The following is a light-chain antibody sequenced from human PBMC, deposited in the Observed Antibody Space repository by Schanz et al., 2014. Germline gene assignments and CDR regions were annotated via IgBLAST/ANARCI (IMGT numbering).Light chain of an antibody. CDR1: QSISNY. Sequence: DIQMTQSPSSLSASVGDRVTITCRARQSISNYLNWFQQKPGKAPKLLIYAASSLQSGVPSRFSGSGSGTDFTLNISSLQPEDFATYYCQQSYSTPPWTFGQGTKVEIK. CDR2: AAS. CDR3: QQSYSTPPWT. V-gene: IGKV1-39*01. J-gene: IGKJ1*01.